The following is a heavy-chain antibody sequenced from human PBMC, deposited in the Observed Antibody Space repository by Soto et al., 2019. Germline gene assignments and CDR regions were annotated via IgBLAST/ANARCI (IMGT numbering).Heavy chain of an antibody. V-gene: IGHV4-39*01. J-gene: IGHJ4*02. CDR3: ARHGVNGNHDC. Sequence: QLQLQESGPGLVKPSETLSLTCTVSGGSISINNYYWDWIRQPPGKGPEWIGSIYYTGSTYYISSLKSRLTISLDTSTNQYSMRLSSVTAADTAVYYCARHGVNGNHDCWGQGTLITVSS. CDR1: GGSISINNYY. CDR2: IYYTGST. D-gene: IGHD2-8*01.